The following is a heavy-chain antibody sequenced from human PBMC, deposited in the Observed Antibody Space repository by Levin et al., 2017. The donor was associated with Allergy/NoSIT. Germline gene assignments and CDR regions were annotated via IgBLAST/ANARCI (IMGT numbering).Heavy chain of an antibody. D-gene: IGHD3-10*01. CDR2: ISGSGNST. J-gene: IGHJ4*02. CDR1: GFTFSGHA. V-gene: IGHV3-23*01. Sequence: GGSLRLSCAASGFTFSGHAMTWVRQAPGKGLEWVSTISGSGNSTYYADCAKGRFTISRDNSRDMVYLQMNSLRAEDTAVYYCAKPLWFGELFIGPFDYWGQGALVTVSS. CDR3: AKPLWFGELFIGPFDY.